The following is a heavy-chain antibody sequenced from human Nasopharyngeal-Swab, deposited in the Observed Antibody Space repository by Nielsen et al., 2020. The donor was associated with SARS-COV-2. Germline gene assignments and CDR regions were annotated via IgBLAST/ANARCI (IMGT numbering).Heavy chain of an antibody. CDR1: GYTSTKNA. CDR2: VDYEGGRT. J-gene: IGHJ4*02. D-gene: IGHD2-2*03. Sequence: AGSLTLTCTGSGYTSTKNAISWVRQAQGQGLEWVATVDYEGGRTHYADSVEGRLILSRDNSRNTAYMKIRSLRVEDAAVYYCATWMTAHFDYWGQGTLVT. CDR3: ATWMTAHFDY. V-gene: IGHV3-23*01.